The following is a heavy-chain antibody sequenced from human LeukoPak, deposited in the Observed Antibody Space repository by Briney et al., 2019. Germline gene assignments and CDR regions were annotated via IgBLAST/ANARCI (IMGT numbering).Heavy chain of an antibody. V-gene: IGHV4-4*02. J-gene: IGHJ4*02. CDR2: IYHSGST. Sequence: SETLSLTCAVSGGSISSSNWWSWVRQPPGKGLEWIGEIYHSGSTNYNPSLKSRVTISVDKSKNQFSLKLSSVTAADTAAYYCARQGDSGWYYFDYWGQGTLVTVSS. CDR3: ARQGDSGWYYFDY. CDR1: GGSISSSNW. D-gene: IGHD6-19*01.